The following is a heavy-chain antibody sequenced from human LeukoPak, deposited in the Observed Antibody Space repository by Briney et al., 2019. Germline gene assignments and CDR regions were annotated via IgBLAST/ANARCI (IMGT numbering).Heavy chain of an antibody. D-gene: IGHD2-2*02. CDR3: ARDRGYCSSTSCYTRFDY. J-gene: IGHJ4*02. CDR1: GGSISSYY. Sequence: SETLSLTCTVPGGSISSYYWSWIRQPPGKGLEWIGYIYYSGSTNYNPSLKSRVTISVDTSKNQFSLKLSSVTAADTAVYYCARDRGYCSSTSCYTRFDYWGQGTLVTVSS. CDR2: IYYSGST. V-gene: IGHV4-59*01.